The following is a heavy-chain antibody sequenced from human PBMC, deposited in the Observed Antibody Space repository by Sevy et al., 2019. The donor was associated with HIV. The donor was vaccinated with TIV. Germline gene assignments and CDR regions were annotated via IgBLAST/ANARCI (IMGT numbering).Heavy chain of an antibody. CDR1: GYTFTGYY. CDR2: INPNSGGT. J-gene: IGHJ5*02. D-gene: IGHD3-10*01. CDR3: ARVSWGSGSYWDWFDP. V-gene: IGHV1-2*02. Sequence: ASVKVSCKASGYTFTGYYMHWVRQAPGQGLEWMGWINPNSGGTNYAQKFQGRVTMTRDTSISTAYMEPSRLRSDDTAVYYCARVSWGSGSYWDWFDPWGQGTLVTVSS.